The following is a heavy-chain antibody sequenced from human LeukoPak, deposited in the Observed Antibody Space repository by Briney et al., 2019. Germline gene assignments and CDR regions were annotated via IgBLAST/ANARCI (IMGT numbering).Heavy chain of an antibody. Sequence: SETLSLTCTVSGGSISYSSYYWGWIRQPPGKGLEWIGSIYYSGSTYYNPSLKSRVTISVDTSKTQFSLKLSSVTAADTAVYFCAILPSIALAGIVAFDYWGQGTLVTVSS. CDR3: AILPSIALAGIVAFDY. V-gene: IGHV4-39*01. CDR1: GGSISYSSYY. D-gene: IGHD6-19*01. CDR2: IYYSGST. J-gene: IGHJ4*02.